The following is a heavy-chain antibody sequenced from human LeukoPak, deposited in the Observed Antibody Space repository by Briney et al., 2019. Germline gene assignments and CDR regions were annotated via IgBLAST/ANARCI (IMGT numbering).Heavy chain of an antibody. V-gene: IGHV1-46*01. CDR1: GYTFTNYY. J-gene: IGHJ4*02. Sequence: ASVKVSCKASGYTFTNYYMHWVRQAPGQGLEWMGIINPSGGSTTYAQKFQGRVTMTRDKSISTAYLQWSSLKASDTAMYYCARLPRSHTVTTFRLFDYWGQGTLVTVSS. D-gene: IGHD4-17*01. CDR3: ARLPRSHTVTTFRLFDY. CDR2: INPSGGST.